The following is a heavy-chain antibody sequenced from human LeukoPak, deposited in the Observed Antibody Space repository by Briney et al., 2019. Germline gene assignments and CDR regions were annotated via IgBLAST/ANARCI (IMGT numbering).Heavy chain of an antibody. CDR2: ISYDGSNK. J-gene: IGHJ6*02. CDR1: GFTFSSYD. Sequence: PGRSLRLSCAASGFTFSSYDMHWVRQAPGKGLEWVAVISYDGSNKYYADSVKGRFTISRDNSKITLYLQMNSLRAEDTAVYYCARDPPMTMGLYYYGMDVWGQGTTVSVSS. D-gene: IGHD4/OR15-4a*01. CDR3: ARDPPMTMGLYYYGMDV. V-gene: IGHV3-30-3*01.